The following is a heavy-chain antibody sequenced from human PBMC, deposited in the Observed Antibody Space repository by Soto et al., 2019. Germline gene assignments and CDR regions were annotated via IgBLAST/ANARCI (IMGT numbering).Heavy chain of an antibody. Sequence: PGESLKISCKGSGDSFTNYWISWVRQMPGKGLEWMGRIDPSDSYTNYSPSFQGHVTISADKSISTAYLQWSSLKASDTAMYYCARHFVYDSSGPPDYWGQGTLVTVSS. V-gene: IGHV5-10-1*01. CDR2: IDPSDSYT. CDR1: GDSFTNYW. CDR3: ARHFVYDSSGPPDY. J-gene: IGHJ4*02. D-gene: IGHD3-22*01.